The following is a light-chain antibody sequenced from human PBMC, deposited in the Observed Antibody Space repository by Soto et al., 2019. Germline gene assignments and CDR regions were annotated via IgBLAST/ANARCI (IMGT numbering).Light chain of an antibody. CDR3: QQYDSYPWT. V-gene: IGKV1-5*03. J-gene: IGKJ1*01. CDR1: QSINSW. CDR2: KAS. Sequence: DTQMTQSPSTLSASVGDRVTITCRASQSINSWLALYQQKPGKAPQVLSYKASSLESGVPSRLSGSGSGTEFTVTISSLQPDDIATYYCQQYDSYPWTFGQGTKVEIK.